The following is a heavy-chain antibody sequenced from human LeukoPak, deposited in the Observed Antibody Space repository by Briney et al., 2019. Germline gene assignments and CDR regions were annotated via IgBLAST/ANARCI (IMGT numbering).Heavy chain of an antibody. CDR2: ISYDGSNK. V-gene: IGHV3-30*18. J-gene: IGHJ4*02. D-gene: IGHD3-9*01. CDR1: GFTFSSYG. CDR3: AKKWGNSVLRYFDWLPEWFDY. Sequence: GRSLRLSCAASGFTFSSYGMHWVRQAPGKGLEWVAVISYDGSNKYYADSVKGRFTISRDNSKNTLYLQMNSLRAEDTAVYYCAKKWGNSVLRYFDWLPEWFDYWGQGTLVTVSS.